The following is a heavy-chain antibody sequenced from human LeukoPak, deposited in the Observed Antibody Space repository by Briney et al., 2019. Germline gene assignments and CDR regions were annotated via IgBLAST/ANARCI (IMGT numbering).Heavy chain of an antibody. V-gene: IGHV1-46*01. CDR1: GYTFTNYY. J-gene: IGHJ4*02. CDR3: ARDGGISSGWYWDY. Sequence: GASVKVSCKASGYTFTNYYIHWVRQAPGQGLEWMGIINPSGDNTWYAQKFQGRVTMTRDMSTSTAYMELSSLRSEDTAVYYCARDGGISSGWYWDYWGQGTLVTVSS. D-gene: IGHD6-19*01. CDR2: INPSGDNT.